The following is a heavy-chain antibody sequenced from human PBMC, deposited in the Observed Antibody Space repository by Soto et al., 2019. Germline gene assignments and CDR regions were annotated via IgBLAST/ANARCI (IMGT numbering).Heavy chain of an antibody. CDR1: GFTFSSYD. J-gene: IGHJ2*01. CDR3: AEPDLVWLAGGRYWDFDL. D-gene: IGHD3-9*01. Sequence: QVQLVESGGGLVQPGRSLRLSCAASGFTFSSYDMHWVRQAPGKGLEWVAFISDDGSNKYYADSVKGRFTISRDNSENTLYLQMNSLRGEDTAVYYCAEPDLVWLAGGRYWDFDLWGRGTLVTVSA. V-gene: IGHV3-30*03. CDR2: ISDDGSNK.